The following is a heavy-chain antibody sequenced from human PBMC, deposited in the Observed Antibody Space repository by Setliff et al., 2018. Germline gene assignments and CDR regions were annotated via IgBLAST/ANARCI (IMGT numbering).Heavy chain of an antibody. J-gene: IGHJ3*02. CDR3: TFARDGYDVFDI. CDR2: XRXXXXXXAT. V-gene: IGHV3-73*01. Sequence: PGGSLRLSCAASGFSFSGSAVYWVRQASVKGLEWIGRXRXXXXXXATAYAXXVRGRFTISRDDSKNTAYLQMNSLKTEDTAVYYCTFARDGYDVFDIWGQGTMVTVSS. CDR1: GFSFSGSA. D-gene: IGHD5-18*01.